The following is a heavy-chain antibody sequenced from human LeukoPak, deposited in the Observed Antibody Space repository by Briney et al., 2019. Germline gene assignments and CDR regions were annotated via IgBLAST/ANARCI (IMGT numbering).Heavy chain of an antibody. J-gene: IGHJ6*03. D-gene: IGHD3-10*01. V-gene: IGHV1-2*06. CDR3: ASAYGSGSYKTYYYYYYMDV. CDR2: INPHSGGT. Sequence: ASVKVSCKASGYTFTGYYMHWVRQAPGQGLEWIGRINPHSGGTNYAQKFQGRVTMTRDTSISTAYMELSRLRSDDTAVYYCASAYGSGSYKTYYYYYYMDVWGKGTTVTVSS. CDR1: GYTFTGYY.